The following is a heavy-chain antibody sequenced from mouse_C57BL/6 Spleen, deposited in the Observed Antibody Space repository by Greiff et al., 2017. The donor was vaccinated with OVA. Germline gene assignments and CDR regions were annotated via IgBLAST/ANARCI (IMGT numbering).Heavy chain of an antibody. CDR2: IRNKANGYTT. CDR3: ASLGLRREFAY. V-gene: IGHV7-3*01. J-gene: IGHJ3*01. CDR1: GFTFTDYY. Sequence: EVKVVESGGGLVQPGGSLSLSCAASGFTFTDYYMSWVRQPPGKALEWLGFIRNKANGYTTEYSASVKGRFTISRDNSQSILYLQMNALRAEDSATYYCASLGLRREFAYWGQGTLVTVSA. D-gene: IGHD2-4*01.